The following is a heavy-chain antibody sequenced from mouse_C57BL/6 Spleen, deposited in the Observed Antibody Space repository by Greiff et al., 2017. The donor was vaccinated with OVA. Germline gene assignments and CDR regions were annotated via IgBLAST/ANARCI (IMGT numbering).Heavy chain of an antibody. CDR1: GFTFSSYA. D-gene: IGHD1-1*01. Sequence: EVKLVESGGGLVKPGGSLKLSCAASGFTFSSYAMSWVRQTPEKRLEWVATISDGGSYTYYPDNVKGRFTISRDNAKNNLYLQMSHLKSEDTAMYYCARGDFTTVVAFDYWGQGTTLTVSS. J-gene: IGHJ2*01. CDR2: ISDGGSYT. V-gene: IGHV5-4*03. CDR3: ARGDFTTVVAFDY.